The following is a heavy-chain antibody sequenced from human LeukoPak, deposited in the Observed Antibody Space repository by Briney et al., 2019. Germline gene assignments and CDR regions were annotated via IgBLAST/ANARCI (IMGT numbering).Heavy chain of an antibody. V-gene: IGHV3-74*01. D-gene: IGHD1-26*01. J-gene: IGHJ4*02. CDR3: ARVWNEFDGSYAY. CDR2: INSDGSST. CDR1: GFTFSSYW. Sequence: GGSLRLSCAASGFTFSSYWMHWVRQAPGKGLVWVSRINSDGSSTSYADSVKGRFTISRDNAKNTLYLQVNSLRAEDTAVYYCARVWNEFDGSYAYWGQGTLVTVSS.